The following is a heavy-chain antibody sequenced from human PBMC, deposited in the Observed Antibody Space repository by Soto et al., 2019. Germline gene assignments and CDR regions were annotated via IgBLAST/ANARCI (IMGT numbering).Heavy chain of an antibody. CDR2: ISLRGTTV. D-gene: IGHD2-8*01. V-gene: IGHV3-48*01. CDR1: GFTFRNYN. Sequence: PGGSLRLSCAASGFTFRNYNMNWVRQAPGKGLEWVAHISLRGTTVDYADSVKGRFTISRDDADNSLFLQMNSLGAEDTALYYCVREQLYYNDVFGMPLNGFDMWGPGTMVTVSS. J-gene: IGHJ3*02. CDR3: VREQLYYNDVFGMPLNGFDM.